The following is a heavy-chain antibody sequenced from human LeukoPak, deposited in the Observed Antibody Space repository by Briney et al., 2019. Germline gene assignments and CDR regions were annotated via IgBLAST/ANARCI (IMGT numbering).Heavy chain of an antibody. CDR1: GFTFSSYW. CDR2: IKQDGSEK. Sequence: GGSLRLSCAASGFTFSSYWMSWVRQAPGKGLEWVANIKQDGSEKYYVDSVKGRFTTSRDNAKNSLYLQMNSLRAEDTAVYYCARYQRLGELDIPYYFDYWGQGTLVTVSS. CDR3: ARYQRLGELDIPYYFDY. D-gene: IGHD3-10*01. V-gene: IGHV3-7*01. J-gene: IGHJ4*02.